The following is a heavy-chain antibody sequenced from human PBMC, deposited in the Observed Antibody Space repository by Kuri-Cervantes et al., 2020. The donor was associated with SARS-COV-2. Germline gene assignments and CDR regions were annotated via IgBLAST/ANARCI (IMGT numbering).Heavy chain of an antibody. CDR3: ARFTEYSSSLLDY. J-gene: IGHJ4*02. CDR2: IYHSGST. Sequence: GSLRLSCAVSGYSISSGYYWGWIRQPPGKGLEWIGSIYHSGSTYYNPSLKNRVTISVDTSKNQFSLKLSSVTAADTAVYYCARFTEYSSSLLDYWGQGTLVTVSS. CDR1: GYSISSGYY. V-gene: IGHV4-38-2*01. D-gene: IGHD6-6*01.